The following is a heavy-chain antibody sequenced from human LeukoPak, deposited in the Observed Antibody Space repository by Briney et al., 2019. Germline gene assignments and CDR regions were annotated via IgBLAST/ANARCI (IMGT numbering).Heavy chain of an antibody. CDR3: ARDRTADNWFDP. J-gene: IGHJ5*02. D-gene: IGHD1-1*01. V-gene: IGHV4-39*02. Sequence: SETLSLTCAVSGGSISSNSYYWGWIRQPPGKGLEWIGSIYYSGSTYYNPSLKSRVTISVDTSKNQFSLKLSSVTAADTVVYYCARDRTADNWFDPWGQGTLVTVSS. CDR1: GGSISSNSYY. CDR2: IYYSGST.